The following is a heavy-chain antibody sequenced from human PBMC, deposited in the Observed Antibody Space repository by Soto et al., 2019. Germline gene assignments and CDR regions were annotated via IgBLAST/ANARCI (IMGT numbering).Heavy chain of an antibody. CDR2: IYYSGST. V-gene: IGHV4-39*01. D-gene: IGHD6-13*01. CDR1: GGSISSSSYY. J-gene: IGHJ4*02. Sequence: SETLSLTCTVSGGSISSSSYYWGWIRQPPGKGLEWIGSIYYSGSTYYNPSLKSRVTISVDTSKNQFSLKLSSVTAADTAVYYCARSAAAGIVLNWGQGTLVTVSS. CDR3: ARSAAAGIVLN.